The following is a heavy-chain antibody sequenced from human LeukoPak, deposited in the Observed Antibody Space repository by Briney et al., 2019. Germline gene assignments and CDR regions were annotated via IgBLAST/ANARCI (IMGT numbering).Heavy chain of an antibody. CDR2: IIPIFGTA. V-gene: IGHV1-69*05. J-gene: IGHJ3*02. D-gene: IGHD3-16*01. CDR1: GGTFSSYA. Sequence: SVKVSCKASGGTFSSYAISWVRQAPGQGLEWMGGIIPIFGTANYAQKFQGRVTITTDESTSTAYMELSSLRSEDTAVYYCAETKGEWTNPGAFDIWGQGTMVTVSS. CDR3: AETKGEWTNPGAFDI.